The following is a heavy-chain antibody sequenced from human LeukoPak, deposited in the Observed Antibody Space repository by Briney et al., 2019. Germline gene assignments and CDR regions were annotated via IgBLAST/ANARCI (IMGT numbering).Heavy chain of an antibody. J-gene: IGHJ4*02. CDR2: IYYSGST. V-gene: IGHV4-30-4*08. D-gene: IGHD2-2*02. Sequence: PSQTLSLTCTVSGGSISSGDYYWSWIRQPPGKGLEWIGYIYYSGSTYYNPSLKSRVTISVDTSKNQFSLKLSSVTAADTAVYYCARESYCSSTSCYNGGADYWGQGTLVTVSS. CDR3: ARESYCSSTSCYNGGADY. CDR1: GGSISSGDYY.